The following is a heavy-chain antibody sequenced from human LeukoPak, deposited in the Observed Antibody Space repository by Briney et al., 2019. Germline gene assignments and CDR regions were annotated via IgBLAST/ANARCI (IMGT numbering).Heavy chain of an antibody. CDR1: GFSFSDYY. CDR2: IRSGDSSTI. J-gene: IGHJ6*02. V-gene: IGHV3-11*01. CDR3: ARAMRAYYYYYAMDV. D-gene: IGHD2-2*01. Sequence: GGSLRLSCAASGFSFSDYYMSWVRQAPGKGLEWVSYIRSGDSSTIYYADSVKGRFTISGDNAKNSLYLQMSSLRAEDTAVYYCARAMRAYYYYYAMDVWGQGTTVTVSS.